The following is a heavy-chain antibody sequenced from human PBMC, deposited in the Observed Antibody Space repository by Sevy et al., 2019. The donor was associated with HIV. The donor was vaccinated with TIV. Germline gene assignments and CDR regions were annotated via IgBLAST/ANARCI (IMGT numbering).Heavy chain of an antibody. Sequence: ASVKVSCKASGGTFSSYIVSWVRQAPGQGLEWMGGITPVLGTTNYAHKFQGRVTITADESTSTVYMEMSRLKSEDTAVYYCARWSISIDYWGQRTMVTVSS. V-gene: IGHV1-69*13. J-gene: IGHJ4*02. CDR1: GGTFSSYI. CDR2: ITPVLGTT. CDR3: ARWSISIDY.